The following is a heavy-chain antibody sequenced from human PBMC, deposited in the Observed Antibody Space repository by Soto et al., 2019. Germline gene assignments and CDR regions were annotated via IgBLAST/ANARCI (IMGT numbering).Heavy chain of an antibody. CDR3: PRLEGLAKIPSYFDY. D-gene: IGHD3-9*01. Sequence: SETLSLTCTVAGGSISSISYYWGWIRQPPGKGLEWIVSVYYSGSTYYNPSLESRVTISVDKSKNQFSLKLSSVTAADTAVYYCPRLEGLAKIPSYFDYWGKGTLVTVSS. V-gene: IGHV4-39*01. CDR1: GGSISSISYY. CDR2: VYYSGST. J-gene: IGHJ4*02.